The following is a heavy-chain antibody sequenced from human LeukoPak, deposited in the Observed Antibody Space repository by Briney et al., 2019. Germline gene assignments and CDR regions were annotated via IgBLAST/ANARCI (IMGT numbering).Heavy chain of an antibody. V-gene: IGHV3-33*08. D-gene: IGHD4-17*01. CDR3: AGDYGEYYYGMDV. Sequence: GGSLRLSCAASGFTFSDYYMSWIRQAPGKGLEWVAVIWYDGSNKCYADSVKGRFTISRDNSKNTLYLQMNSLRAEDTAVYYCAGDYGEYYYGMDVWGQGTTVTVSS. CDR2: IWYDGSNK. CDR1: GFTFSDYY. J-gene: IGHJ6*02.